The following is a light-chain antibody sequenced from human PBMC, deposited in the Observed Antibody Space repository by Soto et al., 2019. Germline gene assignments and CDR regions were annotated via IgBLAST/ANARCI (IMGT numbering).Light chain of an antibody. Sequence: EVVTTQSTATLSVSPGERATLSCRASQGLGTNLAWYQQKPGQAPRLLIHAASTRATGVPGRFSGSGSGTEFTLTINSLQSEDFAVYYCQQYNHWPLTFGGGTKVDIK. J-gene: IGKJ4*01. CDR1: QGLGTN. CDR3: QQYNHWPLT. CDR2: AAS. V-gene: IGKV3-15*01.